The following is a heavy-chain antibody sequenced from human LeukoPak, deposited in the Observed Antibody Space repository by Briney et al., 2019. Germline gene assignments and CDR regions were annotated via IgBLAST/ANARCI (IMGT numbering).Heavy chain of an antibody. V-gene: IGHV4-4*07. CDR2: IYTSGST. CDR1: GVSISSYY. J-gene: IGHJ4*02. CDR3: ARDSISSSYDY. Sequence: SETLSLTCTVSGVSISSYYWSWIRQPAAKGLEWIGRIYTSGSTNYNPSLKSRVTMSVDTSKNQFSLKLSSVTASDTAEYYCARDSISSSYDYWGQGTLVTVSS. D-gene: IGHD6-13*01.